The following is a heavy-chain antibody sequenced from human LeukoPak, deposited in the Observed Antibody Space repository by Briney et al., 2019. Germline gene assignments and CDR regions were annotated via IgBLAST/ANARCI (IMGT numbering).Heavy chain of an antibody. Sequence: ASVKVSCKASGFSFFNYNLHWVRQAPGQGLEWMGRIIPILGIANYAQKFQGRVTITADKSTSTAYMELSSLRSEDTAVYYCASGRITIFGVVIYYYGMDVWGQGTTVTVSS. J-gene: IGHJ6*02. CDR1: GFSFFNYN. V-gene: IGHV1-69*02. D-gene: IGHD3-3*01. CDR2: IIPILGIA. CDR3: ASGRITIFGVVIYYYGMDV.